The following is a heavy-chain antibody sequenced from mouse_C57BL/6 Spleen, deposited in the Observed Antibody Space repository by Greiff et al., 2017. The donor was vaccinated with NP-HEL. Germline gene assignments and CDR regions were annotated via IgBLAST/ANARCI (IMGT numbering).Heavy chain of an antibody. D-gene: IGHD1-1*01. V-gene: IGHV1-50*01. CDR1: GYTFTSYW. Sequence: QVQLQQPGAELVKPGASVKLSCKASGYTFTSYWMQWVKQRPGQGLEWIGEIDPSDSYTNYNQKFKGKATLTVDTSSSTAYMQLSSLTSEDSAVYYCARWGYYGSSWGFDYWGQGTTLTVSS. J-gene: IGHJ2*01. CDR2: IDPSDSYT. CDR3: ARWGYYGSSWGFDY.